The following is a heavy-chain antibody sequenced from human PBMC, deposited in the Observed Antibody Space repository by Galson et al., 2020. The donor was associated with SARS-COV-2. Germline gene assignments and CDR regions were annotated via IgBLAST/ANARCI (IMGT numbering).Heavy chain of an antibody. D-gene: IGHD3-10*01. Sequence: SEPLSLPCTVSGGSISSGGYYWSCIRLHPWTGRVWFGYIYYSGSTYYYPSFKSRVTISVDTSKIQFSLKLCSVTTADTAVYYCARAVRGVIIKGFDWFDPWGQGTLVTVSS. CDR3: ARAVRGVIIKGFDWFDP. V-gene: IGHV4-31*03. CDR2: IYYSGST. J-gene: IGHJ5*02. CDR1: GGSISSGGYY.